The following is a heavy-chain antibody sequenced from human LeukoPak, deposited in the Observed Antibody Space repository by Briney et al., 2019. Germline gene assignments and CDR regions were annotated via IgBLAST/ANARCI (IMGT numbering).Heavy chain of an antibody. J-gene: IGHJ5*02. V-gene: IGHV4-59*11. CDR3: ARDARRNLFDP. CDR1: GGSMSSHY. Sequence: ASETLSLTCTVSGGSMSSHYWSWIRQPPGKGLEWIGHIYYSGSTNYNPSLKSRLTIAVDTSKNQFSLKLSSVTAADTAVYYCARDARRNLFDPWGQGTRVTVSS. CDR2: IYYSGST.